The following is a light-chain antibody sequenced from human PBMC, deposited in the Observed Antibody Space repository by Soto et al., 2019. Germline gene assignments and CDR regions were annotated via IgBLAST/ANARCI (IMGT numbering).Light chain of an antibody. Sequence: QLVLTQSPSASASLGASVKLTCTLSSGHSNYAIAWHQQQSEKGPRYLMKLNSDGSHSQGDGIPDRFSGSSSGAERYLTSSSLQSEDEADYYCQTWGSGIVVFGGGTKLTVL. J-gene: IGLJ2*01. CDR1: SGHSNYA. V-gene: IGLV4-69*01. CDR2: LNSDGSH. CDR3: QTWGSGIVV.